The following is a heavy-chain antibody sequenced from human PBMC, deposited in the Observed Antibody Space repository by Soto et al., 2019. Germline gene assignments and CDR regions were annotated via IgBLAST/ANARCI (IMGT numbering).Heavy chain of an antibody. CDR3: ARGKTYMYGSYYFDY. D-gene: IGHD4-17*01. V-gene: IGHV3-30-3*01. CDR1: GFTLSSYA. CDR2: LSYDGSNK. J-gene: IGHJ4*02. Sequence: QVQLVESGGGVVQPGRSLRLSCAASGFTLSSYAMHWVRQAPGKGLEWVAVLSYDGSNKYYTDSVKGRFTISRDNSKNMLYLQMNALRAEDTAVYHCARGKTYMYGSYYFDYWGQGTLVTVSS.